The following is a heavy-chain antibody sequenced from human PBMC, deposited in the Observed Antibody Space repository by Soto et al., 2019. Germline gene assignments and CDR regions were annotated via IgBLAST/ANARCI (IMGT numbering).Heavy chain of an antibody. J-gene: IGHJ6*02. CDR2: IIPISGTA. CDR3: ARSQGSSTSLEIYYYYYYGMDV. Sequence: QVQLVQSGAEVKKPGSSVKVSCKASGGTFSSYAISWVRQAPGQGLEWMGGIIPISGTANYAQKFQGSVTITAYESTRTAYMELSSLRSEDTAVYYCARSQGSSTSLEIYYYYYYGMDVWGQGTTVTVSS. D-gene: IGHD2-2*01. V-gene: IGHV1-69*01. CDR1: GGTFSSYA.